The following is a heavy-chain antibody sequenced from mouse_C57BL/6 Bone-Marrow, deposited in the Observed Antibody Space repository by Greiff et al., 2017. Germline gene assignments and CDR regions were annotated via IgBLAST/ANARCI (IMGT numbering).Heavy chain of an antibody. CDR1: GFSLTSYG. CDR2: IWSGGST. Sequence: QVQLKQSGPGLVQPSQCLSITCTVSGFSLTSYGVHWVRQSPGKGLEWLGVIWSGGSTDYNAAFISRLSISKDNSKSQVFFKMNSLQADDTAIYYCASPTVPFAYWGQGTLVTVSA. V-gene: IGHV2-2*01. D-gene: IGHD1-1*01. J-gene: IGHJ3*01. CDR3: ASPTVPFAY.